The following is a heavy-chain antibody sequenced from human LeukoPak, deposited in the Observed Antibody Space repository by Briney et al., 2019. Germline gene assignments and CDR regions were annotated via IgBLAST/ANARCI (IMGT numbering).Heavy chain of an antibody. CDR3: ARVSSSWYYFDY. D-gene: IGHD6-13*01. CDR1: GYTFTSYG. J-gene: IGHJ4*02. Sequence: RASVKVSCKASGYTFTSYGISWVQQAPGQGLEWMGWISAYNGNTNYAQKLQGRVTMTTDTSTSTAYMELSSLRSEDTAVYYCARVSSSWYYFDYWGQGTLVTVSS. CDR2: ISAYNGNT. V-gene: IGHV1-18*01.